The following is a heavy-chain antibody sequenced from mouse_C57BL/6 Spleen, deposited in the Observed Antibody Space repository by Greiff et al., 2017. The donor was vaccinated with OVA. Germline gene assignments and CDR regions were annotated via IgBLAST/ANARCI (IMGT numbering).Heavy chain of an antibody. CDR1: GYTFTDYD. V-gene: IGHV1-15*01. Sequence: QVQLQQSGAELVRPGASVTLSCKASGYTFTDYDMHWEKQTPVHGLEWIGAIDPETGGTAYNQKFKGKAILTADKSSSTAYMELRSLTSEDSAVYYCTTTVVAPFDYWGQGTTLTVSS. CDR2: IDPETGGT. J-gene: IGHJ2*01. D-gene: IGHD1-1*01. CDR3: TTTVVAPFDY.